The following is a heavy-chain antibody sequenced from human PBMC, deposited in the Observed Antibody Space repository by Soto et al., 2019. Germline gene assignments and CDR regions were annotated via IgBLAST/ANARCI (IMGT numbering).Heavy chain of an antibody. CDR2: ISAYTGNT. J-gene: IGHJ4*02. CDR1: GYTFSGYA. CDR3: ARNFGAYGDYAWSLRY. V-gene: IGHV1-18*01. D-gene: IGHD4-17*01. Sequence: QVQLVQSGAEVKKPGASVKFSCKASGYTFSGYAICWVRRAPGQGLEWMVWISAYTGNTDYAQKFQRRVTMTTDTTTSTAYMELSSLTTDDTAVYYWARNFGAYGDYAWSLRYWGQGTLVTVSS.